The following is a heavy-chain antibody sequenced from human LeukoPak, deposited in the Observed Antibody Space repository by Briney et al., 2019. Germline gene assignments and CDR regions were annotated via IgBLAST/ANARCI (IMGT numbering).Heavy chain of an antibody. CDR3: ARTPYSSGYLYYFDY. CDR2: INPNTGST. V-gene: IGHV1-46*01. D-gene: IGHD3-22*01. Sequence: GASVKVSCKASGYTFTFYHMHWVRQAPGQGLEWMGIINPNTGSTSYAQKFQGRVTMTRDTSTSTVYMELSSLKSEDTAVYYCARTPYSSGYLYYFDYWGQGTLVTVSS. J-gene: IGHJ4*02. CDR1: GYTFTFYH.